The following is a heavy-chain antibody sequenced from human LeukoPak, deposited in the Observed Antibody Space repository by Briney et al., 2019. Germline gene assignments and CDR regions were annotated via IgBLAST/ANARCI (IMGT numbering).Heavy chain of an antibody. V-gene: IGHV1-18*01. CDR2: INTYNGNT. CDR1: GGTFSSYA. CDR3: ARDKGWSYEAAVDY. Sequence: ASVKVSCKASGGTFSSYAISWVRQAPGQGLEWMGWINTYNGNTNYAQKLQGRVTMTIDTSTSTAYMELRSLRSDDTAVYYCARDKGWSYEAAVDYWAQGTLVTVSS. J-gene: IGHJ4*02. D-gene: IGHD6-19*01.